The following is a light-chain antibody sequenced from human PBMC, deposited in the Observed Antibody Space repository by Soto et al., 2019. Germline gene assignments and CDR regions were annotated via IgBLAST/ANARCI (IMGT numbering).Light chain of an antibody. CDR2: AAS. J-gene: IGKJ5*01. CDR3: QQSYSTPPIT. V-gene: IGKV1-39*01. Sequence: DIQMTQSPSSLSASLGDRVTITCRASQSISSYLNWYQQKPGKAPKLLIYAASSLQSGVPSRFSGSGSGTDFTLTISSLQPEDFATYYCQQSYSTPPITFGQGARLAI. CDR1: QSISSY.